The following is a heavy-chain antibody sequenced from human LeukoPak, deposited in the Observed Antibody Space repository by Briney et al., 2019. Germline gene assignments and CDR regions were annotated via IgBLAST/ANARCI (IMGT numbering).Heavy chain of an antibody. CDR1: GYTFTSYD. V-gene: IGHV1-8*01. CDR2: MNPNSGNT. D-gene: IGHD3-22*01. CDR3: ARDGSSGSNFDY. J-gene: IGHJ4*02. Sequence: ASVKVSCKASGYTFTSYDINWVRQAPGQGLEWMGWMNPNSGNTGYAQKFQGRVTMTRNTSISTAYMELSSLRSEDTAVYYCARDGSSGSNFDYWGQGTLVTVSS.